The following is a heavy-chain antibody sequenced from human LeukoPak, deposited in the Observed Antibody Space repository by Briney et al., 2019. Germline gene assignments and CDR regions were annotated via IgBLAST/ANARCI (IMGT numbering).Heavy chain of an antibody. CDR3: ARGVYDGFDY. Sequence: SETLSLTCTVSGGSVSSGSYYWGWLRQPPGRGLEWIGYIYYSGSTNYNPSLKSRVTISVDTSKNQFSLKLSSVTAADTAVYYCARGVYDGFDYWGQGTLVTVSS. CDR2: IYYSGST. V-gene: IGHV4-61*01. D-gene: IGHD6-13*01. J-gene: IGHJ4*02. CDR1: GGSVSSGSYY.